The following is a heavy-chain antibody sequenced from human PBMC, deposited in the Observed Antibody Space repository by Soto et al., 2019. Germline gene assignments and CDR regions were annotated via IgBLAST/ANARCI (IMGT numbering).Heavy chain of an antibody. Sequence: GGSLRLSCAASDFDFSSYGIHWVRQAPGKGLEWVAASSYDGRETFYADSAKGRFTVSKEMSKNTAFLQMNALRHEDTAVYFCARDSGWPILNFDNWGQGTMVTVSS. V-gene: IGHV3-30*03. J-gene: IGHJ4*03. CDR2: SSYDGRET. CDR3: ARDSGWPILNFDN. CDR1: DFDFSSYG. D-gene: IGHD3-10*01.